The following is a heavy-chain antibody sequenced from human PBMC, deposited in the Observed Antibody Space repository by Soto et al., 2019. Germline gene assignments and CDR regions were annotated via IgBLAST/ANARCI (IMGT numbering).Heavy chain of an antibody. D-gene: IGHD3-22*01. CDR1: GFIFGNYG. CDR3: AKDLRAGYYDSTGEADS. Sequence: QVQLVESGRGVVQPGRSLRLSCVASGFIFGNYGMHWVRQAPGKGLEWVAVISYDGSNRYYADSVKGRFTVSRDNSNNTLYLQVDALRTDDTAIYYCAKDLRAGYYDSTGEADSWGQGILVSVSS. V-gene: IGHV3-30*18. CDR2: ISYDGSNR. J-gene: IGHJ4*02.